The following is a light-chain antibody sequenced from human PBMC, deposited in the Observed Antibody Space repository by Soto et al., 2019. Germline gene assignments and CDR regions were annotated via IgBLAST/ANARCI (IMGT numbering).Light chain of an antibody. Sequence: DIQMTQSPSTLSASLGDRVTITCRASQYISSCLAWYQQKPGTAPRLLIYDTSNLEDGVPSTFSGSGSGTDFTLTVSSLQPDDSATYYCQQYNTYPWTFGQGTKVDIK. CDR1: QYISSC. V-gene: IGKV1-5*01. J-gene: IGKJ1*01. CDR2: DTS. CDR3: QQYNTYPWT.